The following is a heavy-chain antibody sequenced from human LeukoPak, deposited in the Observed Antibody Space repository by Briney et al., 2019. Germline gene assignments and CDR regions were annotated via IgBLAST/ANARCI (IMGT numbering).Heavy chain of an antibody. CDR1: GGTFSSYA. CDR2: IIPIFGTA. Sequence: ASVKVSCKASGGTFSSYAISWVRQAPGQGLEWMGGIIPIFGTANYAQKFQGRVTITADESTSTAYMELSSLRSEDTAVYYCASPPPRFLEWLPNYGYYYGMDVWGQGTTVTVSS. V-gene: IGHV1-69*13. J-gene: IGHJ6*02. D-gene: IGHD3-3*01. CDR3: ASPPPRFLEWLPNYGYYYGMDV.